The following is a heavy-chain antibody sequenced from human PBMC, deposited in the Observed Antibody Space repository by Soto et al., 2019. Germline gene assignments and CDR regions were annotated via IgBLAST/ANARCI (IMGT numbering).Heavy chain of an antibody. V-gene: IGHV3-23*01. Sequence: EVQLLESGGGLVQPGGSLRLSCAASGFTFSSYAMSWVRQAPGKGLEWVSAISGSGGSTYYADSVKGRFTISRDNSKNTXXLQMNXLRAXXXXXXXXXXGXEWPLYYFDYWGQGTLVTVSS. CDR2: ISGSGGST. CDR1: GFTFSSYA. CDR3: XXGXEWPLYYFDY. J-gene: IGHJ4*02. D-gene: IGHD3-3*01.